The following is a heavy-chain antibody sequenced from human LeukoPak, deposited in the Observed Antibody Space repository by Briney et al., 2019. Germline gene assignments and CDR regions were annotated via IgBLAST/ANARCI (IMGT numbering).Heavy chain of an antibody. Sequence: GGSLRLSCAASGFIFNNYWMHWVRQSPGEGPLWLARINGDGSSTSYARSVQGRFSISRDNAKNTLYLQMNSLTAEDTAVYYCTRQWHTPSDYWGQGTQVTVSS. CDR2: INGDGSST. CDR1: GFIFNNYW. V-gene: IGHV3-74*01. CDR3: TRQWHTPSDY. J-gene: IGHJ4*02. D-gene: IGHD6-19*01.